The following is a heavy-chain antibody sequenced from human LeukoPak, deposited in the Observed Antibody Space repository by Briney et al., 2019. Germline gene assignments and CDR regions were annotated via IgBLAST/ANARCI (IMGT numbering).Heavy chain of an antibody. Sequence: GGSLRLSCAASGFIFSHHGMHWVRQAPGQGLEWVAVIWSDGTNRLYADSVKGRFTISRDNSPNTVLLQMDSLRVKDTAIYYCARDAQRGFDYSNSLKYWGHGTLVTVSS. CDR3: ARDAQRGFDYSNSLKY. V-gene: IGHV3-33*02. CDR2: IWSDGTNR. CDR1: GFIFSHHG. J-gene: IGHJ4*01. D-gene: IGHD4-11*01.